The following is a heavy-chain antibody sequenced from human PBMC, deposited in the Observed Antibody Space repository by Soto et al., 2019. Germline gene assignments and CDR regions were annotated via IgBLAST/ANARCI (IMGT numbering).Heavy chain of an antibody. CDR3: ARSSTSANYFDY. D-gene: IGHD2-2*01. J-gene: IGHJ4*02. CDR1: GGSISSGGYY. Sequence: SETLSLTCTVSGGSISSGGYYWSWIRQHPGKGLEWIGYIYYSGSTYYNPSLKSRVTISVDTSKNQFSLKLSSVTAADTAVYYCARSSTSANYFDYWGQGTLVTVSP. CDR2: IYYSGST. V-gene: IGHV4-31*03.